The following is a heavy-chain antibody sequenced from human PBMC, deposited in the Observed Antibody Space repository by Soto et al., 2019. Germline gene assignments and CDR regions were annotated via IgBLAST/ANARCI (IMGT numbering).Heavy chain of an antibody. CDR1: GDSITSYY. Sequence: PSETLSLTCTVSGDSITSYYWSWIRQPPGKGLEWIGYIYYSGSTDYNPSLKSRVTISVDTSKNQFSLKLSSVTAADTAVYYCARVYCSSTICHHAVSFDDWGQGTPVTVAS. CDR3: ARVYCSSTICHHAVSFDD. CDR2: IYYSGST. D-gene: IGHD2-2*01. V-gene: IGHV4-59*01. J-gene: IGHJ4*02.